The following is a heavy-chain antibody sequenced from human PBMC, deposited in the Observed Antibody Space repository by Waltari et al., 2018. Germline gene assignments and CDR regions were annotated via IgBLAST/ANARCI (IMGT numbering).Heavy chain of an antibody. CDR1: GFTFIDSF. CDR3: VRPQELGPEVGPFDM. Sequence: QVQLVQSGAEVKKPGASVKVSCQTSGFTFIDSFMHWVRQAPGQGLEWMGRVDPKSGDVHYAQNFQGRVTMTTDSSINTVYMELTRLKSDDTAVYYCVRPQELGPEVGPFDMWGRGTMVIVSS. J-gene: IGHJ3*02. V-gene: IGHV1-2*06. D-gene: IGHD6-13*01. CDR2: VDPKSGDV.